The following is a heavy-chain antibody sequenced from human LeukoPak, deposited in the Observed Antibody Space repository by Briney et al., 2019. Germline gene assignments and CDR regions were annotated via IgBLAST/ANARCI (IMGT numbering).Heavy chain of an antibody. CDR1: GITLSNYG. V-gene: IGHV3-23*01. CDR2: LSGSGSGT. Sequence: GGSLRLSCAVSGITLSNYGMSWVRQAPGKGLEWVAGLSGSGSGTNYADSVKGRFTISRDNAENTLYLQMNSLRAEDTAVYFCAKRGVVIRVILVGFHKEAYYFDSWGQGALVTVSS. D-gene: IGHD3-10*01. J-gene: IGHJ4*02. CDR3: AKRGVVIRVILVGFHKEAYYFDS.